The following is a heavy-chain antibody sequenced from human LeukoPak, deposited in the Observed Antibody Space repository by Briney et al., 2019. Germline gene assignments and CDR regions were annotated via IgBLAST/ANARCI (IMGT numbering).Heavy chain of an antibody. CDR3: ARGWRFLEWLFPTGLDY. V-gene: IGHV1-8*03. D-gene: IGHD3-3*01. CDR2: MNPNSGNT. CDR1: GYTFTSYD. J-gene: IGHJ4*02. Sequence: ASVKVSCKASGYTFTSYDINWVRQATGQGLEWMGWMNPNSGNTGYAQKFQGRVTITRNTSISTAYMELSSLRSEDTAVYYCARGWRFLEWLFPTGLDYWGQGTLVTVSS.